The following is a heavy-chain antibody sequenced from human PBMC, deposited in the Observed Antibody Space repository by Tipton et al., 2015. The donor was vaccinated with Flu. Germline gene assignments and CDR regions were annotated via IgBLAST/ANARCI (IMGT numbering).Heavy chain of an antibody. Sequence: VQLVQSGPEVKKPGESLKISCKGSGYSFTSYWIGWVRQMPGKGLEWTGIIYPGDSDTRYSPSFQGQVTISADKSISTAYLQRSSLKASDTAMYYCVRHGSIAVAGSEYFQHWGQGTLVTVSS. D-gene: IGHD6-19*01. CDR1: GYSFTSYW. CDR3: VRHGSIAVAGSEYFQH. CDR2: IYPGDSDT. J-gene: IGHJ1*01. V-gene: IGHV5-51*01.